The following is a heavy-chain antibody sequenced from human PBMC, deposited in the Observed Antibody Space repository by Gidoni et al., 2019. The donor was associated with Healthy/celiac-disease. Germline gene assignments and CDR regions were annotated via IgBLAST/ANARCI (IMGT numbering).Heavy chain of an antibody. CDR3: AIAAAGTVVDY. Sequence: QVQLQESGPGLVKPSETLSLPCTVSGYSISSGYYWGWIRQPPGKGLEWIGSIYHSGSTYYNPSLKSRVTISVDTSKNQFSLKLSSVTAADTAVYYCAIAAAGTVVDYWGQGTLVTVSS. CDR1: GYSISSGYY. V-gene: IGHV4-38-2*02. D-gene: IGHD6-13*01. J-gene: IGHJ4*02. CDR2: IYHSGST.